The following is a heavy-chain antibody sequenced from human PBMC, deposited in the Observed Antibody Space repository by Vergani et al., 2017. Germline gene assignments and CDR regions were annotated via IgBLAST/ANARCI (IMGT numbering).Heavy chain of an antibody. V-gene: IGHV3-11*01. J-gene: IGHJ6*03. D-gene: IGHD1-26*01. Sequence: VQLLESGGGLVKPGGSLRLSCAASGFTFSDYYISWIRQAPGKGLEWVSSISSSGSTIYYADSVKGRFTISRDNAKNSLYLQMNSLRAEDTAVYYCARESSGSSPYMDVWGKGTTVTVSS. CDR3: ARESSGSSPYMDV. CDR1: GFTFSDYY. CDR2: ISSSGSTI.